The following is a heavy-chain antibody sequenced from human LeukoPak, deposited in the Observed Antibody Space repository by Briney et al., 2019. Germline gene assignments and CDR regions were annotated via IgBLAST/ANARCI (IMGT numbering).Heavy chain of an antibody. CDR1: GYSFTSYW. Sequence: GESLKISCQGSGYSFTSYWISWVRQMPGKGLEWMGRIDPSDSYTNYSPSFQGHVTISADKSISTAYLQWSSLKASDTAMYYCARHVKGIWGSYRLIDYWGQGTLVTVSS. D-gene: IGHD3-16*02. CDR3: ARHVKGIWGSYRLIDY. CDR2: IDPSDSYT. J-gene: IGHJ4*02. V-gene: IGHV5-10-1*01.